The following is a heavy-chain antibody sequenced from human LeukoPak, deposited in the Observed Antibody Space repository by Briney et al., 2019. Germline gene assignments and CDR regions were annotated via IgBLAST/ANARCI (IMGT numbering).Heavy chain of an antibody. V-gene: IGHV2-5*01. CDR2: IYWNDDK. CDR3: AHNYDSSGYYSYYFDY. CDR1: GFSLSTNRVG. J-gene: IGHJ4*02. D-gene: IGHD3-22*01. Sequence: SGPTLVKPTQTLTLTCTFSGFSLSTNRVGVGWIRQPPGKALEWLALIYWNDDKRYSPSLKSRLTITKGTSKNQVVLTLTNVDPVDTATYYCAHNYDSSGYYSYYFDYWGQGTLVIVSS.